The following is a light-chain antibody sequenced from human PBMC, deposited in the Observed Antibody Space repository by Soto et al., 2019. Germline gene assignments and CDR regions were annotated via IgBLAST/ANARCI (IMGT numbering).Light chain of an antibody. V-gene: IGKV3-11*01. CDR2: DAS. CDR3: QQRSNWPIT. J-gene: IGKJ5*01. CDR1: QSVSSY. Sequence: EIVLTQSPATLSLSPGERATLSCRTSQSVSSYFAWYQQKPGRAPRLLIYDASNMATGIPARFIGSGSGTDFTLTISSLEPEDFAVYYCQQRSNWPITFCQGTRLEIK.